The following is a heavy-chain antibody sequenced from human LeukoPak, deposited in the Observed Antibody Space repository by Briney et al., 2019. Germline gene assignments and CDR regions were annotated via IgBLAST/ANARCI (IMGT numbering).Heavy chain of an antibody. Sequence: GGSLRLSCEGSGFTFHNAWMTWVRQAPGKGLEWVANIKQDGSEKYYVDSVKGRFTISRDNAKNSLYLQMNSLRAEDTAVYYCARGAAGYYYDSSGYYYFDYWGQGTLVTVSS. CDR3: ARGAAGYYYDSSGYYYFDY. J-gene: IGHJ4*02. CDR1: GFTFHNAW. D-gene: IGHD3-22*01. CDR2: IKQDGSEK. V-gene: IGHV3-7*01.